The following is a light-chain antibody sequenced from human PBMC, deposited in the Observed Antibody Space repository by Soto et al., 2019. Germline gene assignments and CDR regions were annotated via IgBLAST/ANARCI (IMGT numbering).Light chain of an antibody. V-gene: IGKV3-11*01. CDR3: QQRSNWPLA. Sequence: EIVLTQSPATLSLSPGERATLSCRASQSISSHLAWYQQKPGQAPRLLMYDASNRATGIPARFSGSGSGTDFTLTISSLEPEDFAVYYCQQRSNWPLAFSGGTKVEIK. J-gene: IGKJ4*01. CDR1: QSISSH. CDR2: DAS.